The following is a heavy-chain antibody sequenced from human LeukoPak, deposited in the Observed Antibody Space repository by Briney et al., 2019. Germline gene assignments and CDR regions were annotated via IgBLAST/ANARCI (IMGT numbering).Heavy chain of an antibody. CDR1: GGAFSSYA. V-gene: IGHV1-69*13. CDR2: IIPIFGTA. J-gene: IGHJ6*02. CDR3: ARVHYDILTGSLEYYYYYGMDV. D-gene: IGHD3-9*01. Sequence: SVKVSCKASGGAFSSYAISWVRQAPGQGLEWMGGIIPIFGTANYAQKFQGRVTITADESTSTAYMELSSLRSEDTAVYYCARVHYDILTGSLEYYYYYGMDVWGQGTTVTVS.